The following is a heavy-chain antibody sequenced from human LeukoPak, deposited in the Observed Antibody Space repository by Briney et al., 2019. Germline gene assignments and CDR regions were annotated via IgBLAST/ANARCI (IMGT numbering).Heavy chain of an antibody. CDR3: ASGEGCSSNSCTLDY. D-gene: IGHD2-2*01. CDR1: GYTFTDYY. CDR2: INPNIGGT. J-gene: IGHJ4*02. V-gene: IGHV1-2*02. Sequence: ASVKVSCKASGYTFTDYYMHWVRQAPGQGLEWMGWINPNIGGTNSAQKFQGRVTMTRDTSISTAYMELSSLRSDDTAVYYCASGEGCSSNSCTLDYWGQGTLVTVSS.